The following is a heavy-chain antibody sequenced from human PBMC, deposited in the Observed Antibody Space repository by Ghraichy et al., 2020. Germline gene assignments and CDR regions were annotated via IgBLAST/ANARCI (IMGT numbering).Heavy chain of an antibody. CDR1: GGSVSSGFYY. CDR3: ARERGVHYFDY. CDR2: ISYTGST. V-gene: IGHV4-61*01. J-gene: IGHJ4*02. Sequence: SETLSLTCTVSGGSVSSGFYYWSWIRQPPGKGLEWIGYISYTGSTNYNPSLKSRVTISVDTSQNQFSLKLSSVTAADTAVYYWARERGVHYFDYWGQGTLVTVSS. D-gene: IGHD2-8*01.